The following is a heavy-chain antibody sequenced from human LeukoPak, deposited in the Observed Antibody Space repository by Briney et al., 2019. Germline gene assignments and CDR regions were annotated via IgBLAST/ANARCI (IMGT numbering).Heavy chain of an antibody. D-gene: IGHD3-3*01. V-gene: IGHV4-34*01. J-gene: IGHJ4*02. CDR1: GGSFSGFY. CDR2: IKHSGIT. Sequence: PSETLSLTCAVYGGSFSGFYWSWIRQPPGKGLEWVGEIKHSGITNYNPSLKSRVTISVDTSKNQFSLQLNSVTPEDTAVYYCARDHYDFWSGYYTGLDYWGQGTLVTVSS. CDR3: ARDHYDFWSGYYTGLDY.